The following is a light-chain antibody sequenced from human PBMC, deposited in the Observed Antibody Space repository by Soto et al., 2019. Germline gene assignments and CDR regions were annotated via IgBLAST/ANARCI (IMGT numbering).Light chain of an antibody. V-gene: IGKV1-12*01. CDR1: QCLXSW. CDR2: PAS. J-gene: IGKJ5*01. Sequence: IQVTQSTSSVYESVGDRVTITCLASQCLXSWFGWYQQKPGKAPKILXAPASSLQRGGPSRLSGSGSGTDFTLTISSLHPEDFANYYFQQANRFPSTFGQGTRLEIK. CDR3: QQANRFPST.